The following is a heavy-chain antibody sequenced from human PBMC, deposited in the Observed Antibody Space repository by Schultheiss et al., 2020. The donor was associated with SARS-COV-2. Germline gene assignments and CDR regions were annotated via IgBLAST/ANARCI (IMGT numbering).Heavy chain of an antibody. CDR3: AKDRGHTTVKYYYYGMDV. V-gene: IGHV3-30*18. Sequence: GGSLRLSCAASGFTFSNSDMNWVRQAPGKGLEWVAVISYDGSNKYYADSVKGRFTISRDNSKNTLYLQMNSLRAEDTAVYYCAKDRGHTTVKYYYYGMDVWGQGTTVTVSS. J-gene: IGHJ6*02. D-gene: IGHD4-17*01. CDR2: ISYDGSNK. CDR1: GFTFSNSD.